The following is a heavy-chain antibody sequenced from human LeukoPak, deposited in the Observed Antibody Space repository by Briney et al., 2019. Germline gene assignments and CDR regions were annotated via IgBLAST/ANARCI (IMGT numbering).Heavy chain of an antibody. D-gene: IGHD3-3*02. Sequence: QVGGSLRLSCAASGFTFSSYAMHWVRQAPGKGLEWVAVISYDGSNKYYADSVKGRFTISRDNSKNTLYLQMNSLRAEDTAVYYCARGLADQDIIIDYWGQGTLVTVSS. V-gene: IGHV3-30-3*01. CDR2: ISYDGSNK. CDR3: ARGLADQDIIIDY. CDR1: GFTFSSYA. J-gene: IGHJ4*02.